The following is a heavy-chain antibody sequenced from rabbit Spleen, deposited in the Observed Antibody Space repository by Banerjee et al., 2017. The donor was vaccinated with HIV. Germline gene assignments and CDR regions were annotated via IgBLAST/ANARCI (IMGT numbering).Heavy chain of an antibody. CDR1: GIDFSSYNF. J-gene: IGHJ6*01. V-gene: IGHV1S40*01. Sequence: QQLEESGGDLVQPGASLTLTCTASGIDFSSYNFMCWVRQAPGKGLEWIACIELGSRDFTYYASWAKGRFTISKSSSTTVTLQMTSLTVADTATYFCARDTGSSFSTYGMDLWAQGPSSPS. CDR2: IELGSRDFT. D-gene: IGHD8-1*01. CDR3: ARDTGSSFSTYGMDL.